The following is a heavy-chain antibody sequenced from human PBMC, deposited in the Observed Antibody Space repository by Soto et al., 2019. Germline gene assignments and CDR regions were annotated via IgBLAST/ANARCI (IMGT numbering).Heavy chain of an antibody. CDR1: GFTFSSDA. J-gene: IGHJ4*02. Sequence: EVQLLESGGGLVQPGGSLRLSCAASGFTFSSDAMSWVRQAPGRGLEWVSSLDGSGSHTFHADSVKGRFTISRDNSKNTVYLQMNSLRAEDTAVYYSVKALYSSNRGYFDYWGQGTVVTVSS. CDR3: VKALYSSNRGYFDY. V-gene: IGHV3-23*01. D-gene: IGHD2-2*02. CDR2: LDGSGSHT.